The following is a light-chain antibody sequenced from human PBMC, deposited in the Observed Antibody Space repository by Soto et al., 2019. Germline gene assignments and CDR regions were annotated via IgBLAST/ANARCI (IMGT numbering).Light chain of an antibody. J-gene: IGKJ5*01. CDR1: QSVSSSY. CDR3: QQYGSSPTWT. CDR2: GAS. V-gene: IGKV3-20*01. Sequence: EIVMTQSPATLSVSPGESATLSCRASQSVSSSYLAWYQQKPGQAPRLLIYGASSRATGIPDRFSGSGSGTDFTLTISRLEPEDFAVYYCQQYGSSPTWTFGQGTRLEIK.